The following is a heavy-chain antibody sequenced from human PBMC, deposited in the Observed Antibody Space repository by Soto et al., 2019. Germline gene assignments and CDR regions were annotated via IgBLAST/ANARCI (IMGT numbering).Heavy chain of an antibody. CDR3: ARDGTGGYGAIYYFDY. CDR1: GYTFTSYA. CDR2: INAGNGNT. Sequence: ASVKVSCKASGYTFTSYAMHWVRQAPGQRLEWMGWINAGNGNTKYSQKFQGRVTITRDTSASTAYMELSSLRSEDTAVYYCARDGTGGYGAIYYFDYWGQGTLVTVSS. J-gene: IGHJ4*02. V-gene: IGHV1-3*01. D-gene: IGHD4-17*01.